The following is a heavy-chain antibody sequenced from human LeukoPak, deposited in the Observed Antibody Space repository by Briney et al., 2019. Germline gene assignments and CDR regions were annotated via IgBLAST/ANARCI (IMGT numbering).Heavy chain of an antibody. V-gene: IGHV3-74*01. CDR3: ARDRGSGSYDY. Sequence: GGSLRLSCAASGFSFSSYWMHWVRQAPGKGLVWVSRISIDGSTTNYADSVKGRFTISRDNAKNTLYLQMNSLRAEDTAVYYCARDRGSGSYDYWGQGTLVTVPS. CDR1: GFSFSSYW. J-gene: IGHJ4*02. D-gene: IGHD1-26*01. CDR2: ISIDGSTT.